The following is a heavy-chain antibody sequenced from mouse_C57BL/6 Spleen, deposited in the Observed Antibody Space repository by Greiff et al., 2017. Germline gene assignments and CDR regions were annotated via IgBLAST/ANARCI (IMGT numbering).Heavy chain of an antibody. CDR1: GYAFSSSW. Sequence: QVQLKESGPELVKPGASVKISCKASGYAFSSSWMNWVKQRPGKGLEWIGRIYPGDGDTNYNGKFKGKATLTADKSSSTAYMQLSSLTSEDSAVYFCARSGYYGSRGFDYWGQGTTLTVSS. CDR3: ARSGYYGSRGFDY. D-gene: IGHD1-1*01. CDR2: IYPGDGDT. J-gene: IGHJ2*01. V-gene: IGHV1-82*01.